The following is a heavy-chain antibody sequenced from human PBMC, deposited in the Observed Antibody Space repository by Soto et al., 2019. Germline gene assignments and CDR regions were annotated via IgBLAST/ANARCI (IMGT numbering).Heavy chain of an antibody. CDR1: GYTFISYD. Sequence: QVQLVQSGAEVKKPGASVKVSCKASGYTFISYDINWVRQATGQGLEWMGWMNPNSGNTGYAQKCQGRVTRTRNTSISTAYRELSSLRSEDTAVYYCARGGEWFGAFDPWGQGTLVTVSS. V-gene: IGHV1-8*01. J-gene: IGHJ5*02. CDR2: MNPNSGNT. D-gene: IGHD3-10*01. CDR3: ARGGEWFGAFDP.